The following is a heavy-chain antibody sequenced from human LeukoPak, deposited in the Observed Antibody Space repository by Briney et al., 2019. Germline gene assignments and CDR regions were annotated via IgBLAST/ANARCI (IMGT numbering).Heavy chain of an antibody. CDR1: GGTFSSYA. CDR2: IIPIFGTA. CDR3: ARDFLHSLTLTGITGTTTDAFDI. V-gene: IGHV1-69*13. Sequence: SVKVSCKASGGTFSSYAISWVRQAPGQGLEWMGGIIPIFGTANYAQKFQGRVTITADESTSTAYMELSSLRSEDTAVYYCARDFLHSLTLTGITGTTTDAFDIWGQGTMVTVSS. J-gene: IGHJ3*02. D-gene: IGHD1-20*01.